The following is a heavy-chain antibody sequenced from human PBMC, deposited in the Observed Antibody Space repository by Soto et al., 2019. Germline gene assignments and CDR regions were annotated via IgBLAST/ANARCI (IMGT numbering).Heavy chain of an antibody. Sequence: EVQLVESGGGLVQPGGSLRLSCAASGFTFSSYSMNWVRQAPGKGLEWVSYISSSSSTIYYADSVKGRFTISRDNAKNSLHLQMNRLRVEETGVYYGAKGLRLGDFWSGYYTSTCDYWGQGTLVTVSS. CDR2: ISSSSSTI. D-gene: IGHD3-3*01. CDR1: GFTFSSYS. CDR3: AKGLRLGDFWSGYYTSTCDY. V-gene: IGHV3-48*01. J-gene: IGHJ4*02.